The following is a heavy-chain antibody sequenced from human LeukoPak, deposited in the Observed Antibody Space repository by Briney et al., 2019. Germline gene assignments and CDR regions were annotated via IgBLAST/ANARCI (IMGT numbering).Heavy chain of an antibody. Sequence: GGSLRLSCAASGFTFSSYAMHWVRQAPGKGLEWVAVISYDGSNKYYADSVKGRFTISRDNSKNTLYLQMNSLRAEDTAVYYCARAVDTAGFDYWGQGTLVTVSS. V-gene: IGHV3-30*04. D-gene: IGHD5-18*01. CDR1: GFTFSSYA. J-gene: IGHJ4*02. CDR3: ARAVDTAGFDY. CDR2: ISYDGSNK.